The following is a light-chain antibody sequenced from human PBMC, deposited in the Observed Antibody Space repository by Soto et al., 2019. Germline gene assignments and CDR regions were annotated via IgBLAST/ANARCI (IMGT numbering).Light chain of an antibody. CDR3: QKFNAVPT. CDR1: QAINNY. CDR2: AAS. J-gene: IGKJ4*01. Sequence: DIQMTQSPSSLSASVGDRVTITCRASQAINNYLAWYQKKPGKVPTLLISAASTLQSGLQSPFIGSGSGTDFNLTISSLQPEDVATYYCQKFNAVPTFGGGTKVEI. V-gene: IGKV1-27*01.